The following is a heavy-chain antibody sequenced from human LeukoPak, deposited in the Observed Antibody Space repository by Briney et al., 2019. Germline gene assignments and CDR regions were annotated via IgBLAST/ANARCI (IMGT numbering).Heavy chain of an antibody. Sequence: GGSLRLSCAASGFTFSDYWMDWVRQAPEKGLEWVANIKPDGSEIYYVDSVKGRFTISRDNAKNSLYLQMNSLRAEDTAVYYCTRSLDCWGQGTLVTVSS. D-gene: IGHD2-15*01. V-gene: IGHV3-7*02. CDR2: IKPDGSEI. J-gene: IGHJ4*02. CDR1: GFTFSDYW. CDR3: TRSLDC.